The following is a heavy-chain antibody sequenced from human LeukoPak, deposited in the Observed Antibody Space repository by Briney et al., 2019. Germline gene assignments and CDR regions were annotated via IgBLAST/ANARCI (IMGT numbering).Heavy chain of an antibody. CDR1: GLSLTTSGVG. CDR3: AAQRFTLTTFDMDV. CDR2: IYWDDDK. J-gene: IGHJ6*04. Sequence: SGPTLVKPTQTLTLTCTFSGLSLTTSGVGVGWIRQPPGKPLEWLALIYWDDDKRYSPSLKSRLTITKDTSKNQVVLTMTSMDPVDTATYYCAAQRFTLTTFDMDVWGKGTTATVSS. D-gene: IGHD4-11*01. V-gene: IGHV2-5*02.